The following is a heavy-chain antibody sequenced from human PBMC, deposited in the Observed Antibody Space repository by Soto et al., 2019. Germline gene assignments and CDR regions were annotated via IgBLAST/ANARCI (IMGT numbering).Heavy chain of an antibody. CDR1: GFTFSSYS. J-gene: IGHJ3*02. D-gene: IGHD3-3*01. V-gene: IGHV3-21*01. Sequence: GGSLRLSCAASGFTFSSYSMNWVRQAPGKGLEWVSSISSSSSYIYYADSVKGRFTISRDNAKNSLYLQMNSLRAEDTAVYYCARSPMRGVGVGVAFDIWGQGTMVTVSS. CDR2: ISSSSSYI. CDR3: ARSPMRGVGVGVAFDI.